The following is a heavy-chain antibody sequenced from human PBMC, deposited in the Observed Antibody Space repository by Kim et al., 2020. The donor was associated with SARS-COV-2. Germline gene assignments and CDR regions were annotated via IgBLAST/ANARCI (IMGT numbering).Heavy chain of an antibody. CDR1: GGSFSGYY. V-gene: IGHV4-34*01. Sequence: SQTLSLTCAVYGGSFSGYYWSWIRQPPGKGLEWIGEINHSGSTNYNPSLKSRVTISVDTSKNQFSLKLSSVTAADTAVYYCARAPRYYDILTGYLYGMDV. CDR2: INHSGST. CDR3: ARAPRYYDILTGYLYGMDV. D-gene: IGHD3-9*01. J-gene: IGHJ6*01.